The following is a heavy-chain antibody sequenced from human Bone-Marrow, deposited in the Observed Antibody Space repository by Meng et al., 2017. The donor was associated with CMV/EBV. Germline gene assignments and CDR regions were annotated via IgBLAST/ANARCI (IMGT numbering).Heavy chain of an antibody. CDR2: ISAKNGDT. CDR1: GYKFINYV. V-gene: IGHV1-18*01. CDR3: ARGGGQYDFDL. Sequence: ASVKVSCKASGYKFINYVFDWVRQDPRHGLQWMGRISAKNGDTNYAPELYDRLTLTADTYTSVVYLELRRLVSDDTAIYYCARGGGQYDFDLWGPGTLVTVSP. D-gene: IGHD3-10*01. J-gene: IGHJ4*02.